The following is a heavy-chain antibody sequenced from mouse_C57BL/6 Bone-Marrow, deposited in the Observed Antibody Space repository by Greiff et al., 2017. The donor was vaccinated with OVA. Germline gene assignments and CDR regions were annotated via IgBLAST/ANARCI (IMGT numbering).Heavy chain of an antibody. J-gene: IGHJ4*01. CDR3: AERPYYGYAMDY. CDR2: ISSGSSTI. V-gene: IGHV5-17*01. CDR1: GFTFSDYG. Sequence: EVQVVESGGGLVKPGGSLKLSCAASGFTFSDYGMHWVRQAPEKGLEWVAYISSGSSTIYYADTVKGRFTISRDNAKNTLFLQMTSLRSEDTAVYYCAERPYYGYAMDYWGQGTSVTVSS. D-gene: IGHD1-1*01.